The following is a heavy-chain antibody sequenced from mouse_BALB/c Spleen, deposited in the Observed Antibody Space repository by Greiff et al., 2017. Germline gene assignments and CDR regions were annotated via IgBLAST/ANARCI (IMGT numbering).Heavy chain of an antibody. CDR2: ISSGSSTI. CDR3: ARDGNGAMDY. V-gene: IGHV5-17*02. J-gene: IGHJ4*01. CDR1: GFTFSSFG. Sequence: DVKLVESGGGLVQPGGSRKLSCAASGFTFSSFGMHWVRQAPEKGLEWVAYISSGSSTIYYADTVKGRFTISRDNPKNTLFLQMTSLRSEDTAMYYCARDGNGAMDYWGQGTSVTVSS. D-gene: IGHD2-1*01.